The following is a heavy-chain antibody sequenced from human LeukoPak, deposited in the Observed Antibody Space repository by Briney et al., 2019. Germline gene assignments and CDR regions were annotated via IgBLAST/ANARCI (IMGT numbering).Heavy chain of an antibody. Sequence: SETLSLTCTVSGGSISSSSYYWGWIRQPPGKGLEWIGYIYYSGSTNYNPSLKSRVTISVDTSKNQFSLKLSSVTAADTAVYYCARESRGGSISSGWYGYYYYGMDVWGQGTTVTVSS. CDR2: IYYSGST. CDR1: GGSISSSSYY. J-gene: IGHJ6*02. D-gene: IGHD6-19*01. CDR3: ARESRGGSISSGWYGYYYYGMDV. V-gene: IGHV4-61*05.